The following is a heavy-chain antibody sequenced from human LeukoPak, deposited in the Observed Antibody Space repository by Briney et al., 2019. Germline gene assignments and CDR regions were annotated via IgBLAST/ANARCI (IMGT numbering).Heavy chain of an antibody. D-gene: IGHD2/OR15-2a*01. V-gene: IGHV3-21*06. CDR3: ARDSRQQVFLYWDWFDP. CDR2: IGTSDKYI. CDR1: GFTFSTYT. Sequence: PGGSLRLSCAASGFTFSTYTMNWVRQAPGKGPEWVSSIGTSDKYIYYADAVKGRFTISRDNAKNSLYLQMNSLRAEDTAVYYCARDSRQQVFLYWDWFDPWGQGTRVTVST. J-gene: IGHJ5*02.